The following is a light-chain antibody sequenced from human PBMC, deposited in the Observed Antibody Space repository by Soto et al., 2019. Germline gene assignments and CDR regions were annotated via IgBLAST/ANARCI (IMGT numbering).Light chain of an antibody. CDR2: EVS. V-gene: IGLV2-14*01. CDR3: SSYTNSNTQV. J-gene: IGLJ3*02. Sequence: QSALTQPASVSGSPGQSITISCTGTSNDVGGYKYVSWYQQHPGKAPKLMIYEVSNWPSGVSNRFSGSKSGNTASLTISGLQAEDEADYYCSSYTNSNTQVFGGGTKVTVL. CDR1: SNDVGGYKY.